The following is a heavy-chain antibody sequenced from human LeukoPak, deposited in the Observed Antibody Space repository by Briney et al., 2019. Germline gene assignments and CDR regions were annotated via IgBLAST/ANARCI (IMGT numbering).Heavy chain of an antibody. CDR3: ARGLNPPRVEMAGTFDY. J-gene: IGHJ4*02. Sequence: GGSLRLSCVVSGIPFSDFYMNWIRQAPGKGLEWVSYISSSGSTIYYADSVKGRFTISRDNAKNSLYLQMNSLRAEDTAVYYCARGLNPPRVEMAGTFDYWGQGTLVTVSS. CDR2: ISSSGSTI. D-gene: IGHD6-19*01. CDR1: GIPFSDFY. V-gene: IGHV3-11*04.